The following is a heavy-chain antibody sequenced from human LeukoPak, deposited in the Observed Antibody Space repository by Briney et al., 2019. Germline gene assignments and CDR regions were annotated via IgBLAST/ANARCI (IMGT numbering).Heavy chain of an antibody. D-gene: IGHD1-14*01. J-gene: IGHJ4*02. Sequence: SETLSLTCTVSGGSISSHYWSWIRQPPGKGLEWIGYIYYSGSTNYNPSLKSRVTISVDTSKNQFSLKLSSVTAADTAVYYCARLHPGGSLDYWGQGTLVTVSS. V-gene: IGHV4-59*08. CDR1: GGSISSHY. CDR3: ARLHPGGSLDY. CDR2: IYYSGST.